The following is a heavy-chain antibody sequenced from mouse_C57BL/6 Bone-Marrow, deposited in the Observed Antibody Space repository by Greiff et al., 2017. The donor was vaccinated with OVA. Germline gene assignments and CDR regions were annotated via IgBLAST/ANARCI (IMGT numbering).Heavy chain of an antibody. V-gene: IGHV1-76*01. CDR1: GYTFTDYY. Sequence: VKLVESGAELVRPGASVKLSCKASGYTFTDYYISWVKQRPGQGLEWIARIYPGSGNIYYNEKFKGKATLTAQKSSSTAYMQLSGLTSDDSAVYFCARSERLRDYFDYWGQGTTLTGSS. J-gene: IGHJ2*01. CDR2: IYPGSGNI. D-gene: IGHD2-4*01. CDR3: ARSERLRDYFDY.